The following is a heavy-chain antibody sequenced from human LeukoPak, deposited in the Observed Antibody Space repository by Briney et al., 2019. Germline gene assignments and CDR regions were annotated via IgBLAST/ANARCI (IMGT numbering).Heavy chain of an antibody. CDR2: ISYDGSNK. CDR3: ARGREWARGRYYYYYGMDV. CDR1: GFTFSSYA. Sequence: PGRSLRLSCAASGFTFSSYAMHWVRQAPGKGLEWVAVISYDGSNKYYADSVKGRFTISRDNSKNTLYLQMNSLRAEDTAVYYCARGREWARGRYYYYYGMDVWGQGTTVTVSS. V-gene: IGHV3-30*04. J-gene: IGHJ6*02. D-gene: IGHD1-26*01.